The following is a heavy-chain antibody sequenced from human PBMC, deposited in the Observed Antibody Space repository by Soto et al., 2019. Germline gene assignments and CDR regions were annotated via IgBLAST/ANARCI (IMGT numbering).Heavy chain of an antibody. CDR1: GDSVSSNSVA. Sequence: QVQLQQSGPGLVKPSQTLSLTCDISGDSVSSNSVAWNWLRQSQSRGLEWLGRAYYRSKWYFEYAVSVKSRITITPDTSKNHFSLQLNTVTPEDTALYYCARGSARTYDYWGQGTLVTVSS. CDR3: ARGSARTYDY. V-gene: IGHV6-1*01. D-gene: IGHD1-26*01. J-gene: IGHJ4*02. CDR2: AYYRSKWYF.